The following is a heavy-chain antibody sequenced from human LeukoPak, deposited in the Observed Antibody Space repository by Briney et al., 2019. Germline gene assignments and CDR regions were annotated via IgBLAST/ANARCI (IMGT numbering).Heavy chain of an antibody. D-gene: IGHD3-10*01. Sequence: SETLSLTCTVSGGSISSSSYYWGWIRQPPGKGLEWIGSIYYSGSTYYNPSLKSRVTVSVDTSNNRFSLELSSVTAADTAVYYCARFRKLWLGELLEEGDYWGQGTLVTVSS. V-gene: IGHV4-39*07. CDR2: IYYSGST. CDR1: GGSISSSSYY. J-gene: IGHJ4*02. CDR3: ARFRKLWLGELLEEGDY.